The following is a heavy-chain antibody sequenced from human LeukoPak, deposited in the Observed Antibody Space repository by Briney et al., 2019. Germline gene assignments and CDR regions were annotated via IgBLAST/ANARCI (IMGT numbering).Heavy chain of an antibody. CDR3: AKDYCGGDCYSRRYFDL. V-gene: IGHV3-9*01. CDR2: ISYNSDTI. D-gene: IGHD2-21*02. Sequence: GRSLRLSCAASGFTFDDYAMHWVRQAPGKGLEWVSGISYNSDTIAYADSVKGRFTISRDNAKNSLYLQMNSLRAEDTALYYCAKDYCGGDCYSRRYFDLWGRGTLVTVSS. CDR1: GFTFDDYA. J-gene: IGHJ2*01.